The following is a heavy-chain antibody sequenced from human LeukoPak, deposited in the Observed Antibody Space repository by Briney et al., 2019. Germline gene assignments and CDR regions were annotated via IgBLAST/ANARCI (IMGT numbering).Heavy chain of an antibody. CDR2: IHTSGST. J-gene: IGHJ5*02. CDR1: GGSISSYY. CDR3: ARGKQQLAYGFNWFDP. Sequence: SETLSLTCTVSGGSISSYYWNWIRQPAGKGLEWIGRIHTSGSTHYNPSLKSRVTISVDTSKNQFSLKLSSVTAADTAVYYCARGKQQLAYGFNWFDPWGQGTLVTVSS. V-gene: IGHV4-4*07. D-gene: IGHD6-13*01.